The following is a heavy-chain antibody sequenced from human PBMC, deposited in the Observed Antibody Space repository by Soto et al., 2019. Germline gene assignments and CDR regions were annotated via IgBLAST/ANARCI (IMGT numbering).Heavy chain of an antibody. Sequence: TSETLSLTCTVSGGSISSGGYYWSWIRQHPGKGLEWIGYIYYSGSTYYNPSLKSRVTISVDTSKNQFSLKLSSVTAADTAVYYCARSSGSYYDYWGQGTLVTVSS. CDR2: IYYSGST. CDR3: ARSSGSYYDY. V-gene: IGHV4-31*03. CDR1: GGSISSGGYY. D-gene: IGHD3-10*01. J-gene: IGHJ4*02.